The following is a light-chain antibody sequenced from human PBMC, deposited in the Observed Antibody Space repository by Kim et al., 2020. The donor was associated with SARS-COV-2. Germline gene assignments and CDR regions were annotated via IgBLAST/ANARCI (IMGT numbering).Light chain of an antibody. Sequence: SLSPGERATLSCMASQSVSSYLAWYQQKPGQAPRLLSYDASNRATGIPARFSGSGSGTDFTLTISSLEPEDFAVYYCQQRSNWPSFGGGTKVDIK. V-gene: IGKV3-11*01. J-gene: IGKJ4*01. CDR3: QQRSNWPS. CDR2: DAS. CDR1: QSVSSY.